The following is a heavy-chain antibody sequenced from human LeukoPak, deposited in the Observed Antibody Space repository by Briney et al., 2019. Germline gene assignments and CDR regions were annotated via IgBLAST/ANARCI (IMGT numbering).Heavy chain of an antibody. CDR2: IRYDGSNK. J-gene: IGHJ4*02. Sequence: PGGSLRLSCAASGFTFSSYGMHWVRQAPGKGLEWVAFIRYDGSNKYYADSVKGRFTISRDNSKNTLYLQMNSLRAEDTAVYYCAKEAGSTSCYTGCYFDYWGQGTLVTVSS. V-gene: IGHV3-30*02. CDR1: GFTFSSYG. CDR3: AKEAGSTSCYTGCYFDY. D-gene: IGHD2-2*02.